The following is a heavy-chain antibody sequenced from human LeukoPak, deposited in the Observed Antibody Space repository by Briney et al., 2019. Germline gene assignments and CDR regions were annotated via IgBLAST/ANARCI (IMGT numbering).Heavy chain of an antibody. D-gene: IGHD5-18*01. Sequence: SETLSLTCTVSGGSISSGDYYWSWIRQPPGKGLEWIGYIYYSGSTYYNPSLKSRVTISVNTSKNQFSLKLSSVTAADTAVYYCARVDSYAPPDYWGQGTLVTVSS. CDR3: ARVDSYAPPDY. J-gene: IGHJ4*02. V-gene: IGHV4-30-4*01. CDR1: GGSISSGDYY. CDR2: IYYSGST.